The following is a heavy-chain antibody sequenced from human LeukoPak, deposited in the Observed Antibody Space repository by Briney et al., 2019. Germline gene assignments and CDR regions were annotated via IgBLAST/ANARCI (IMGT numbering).Heavy chain of an antibody. V-gene: IGHV3-11*01. J-gene: IGHJ6*02. D-gene: IGHD3-10*01. CDR3: ATLYGSGSYYNFNYYYYGMDV. Sequence: GGSLRLSCAASGFTFSDYYMSWIRQAPGKGLEWVSYISSSGSTMYYADSVKGRFTISRDNAKNSLYLQMNSLRAEDTAVYYCATLYGSGSYYNFNYYYYGMDVWGQGTTVTVSS. CDR2: ISSSGSTM. CDR1: GFTFSDYY.